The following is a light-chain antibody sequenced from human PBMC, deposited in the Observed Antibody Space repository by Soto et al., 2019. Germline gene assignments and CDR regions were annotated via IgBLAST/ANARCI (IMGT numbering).Light chain of an antibody. CDR1: SSDVGGYNY. J-gene: IGLJ2*01. V-gene: IGLV2-14*01. CDR2: DVS. CDR3: SSYTSSSTVV. Sequence: QSALTQPASVSGSPGQSITISCTGTSSDVGGYNYVSWYQQHPGKSPKLMIYDVSNRPSGVSNRFSGSKSGNTAYLTISGLQAEDEADYYCSSYTSSSTVVFGGRTKVTVL.